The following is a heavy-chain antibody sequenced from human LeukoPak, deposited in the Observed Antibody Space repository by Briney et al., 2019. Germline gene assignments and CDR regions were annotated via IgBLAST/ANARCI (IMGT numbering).Heavy chain of an antibody. Sequence: GGSLRLSCAASGFTFSNYCMSWVRQAPGKGLEWVANIKQDGSEKYYVDSVKGRFTISRDNAKNSQYLQMNSLRVEDTAVYCCARDTPEMATNRLGYFDPWGQGTLVTVSS. CDR2: IKQDGSEK. D-gene: IGHD5-24*01. J-gene: IGHJ5*02. V-gene: IGHV3-7*01. CDR1: GFTFSNYC. CDR3: ARDTPEMATNRLGYFDP.